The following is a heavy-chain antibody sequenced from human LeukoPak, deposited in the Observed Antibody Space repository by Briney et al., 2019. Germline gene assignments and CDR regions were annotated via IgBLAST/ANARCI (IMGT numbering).Heavy chain of an antibody. Sequence: SQTLSLTCTVSGDSVNSGGYHWTWIRQRPGEGLEWIGYISYSGSTDYSPSLKSRSTISADTSKNQFSLKLTSVTAADTAVYFCARDFVMTASPDFFDLWGRGTKVTVSS. CDR1: GDSVNSGGYH. CDR2: ISYSGST. J-gene: IGHJ3*01. D-gene: IGHD2/OR15-2a*01. V-gene: IGHV4-31*03. CDR3: ARDFVMTASPDFFDL.